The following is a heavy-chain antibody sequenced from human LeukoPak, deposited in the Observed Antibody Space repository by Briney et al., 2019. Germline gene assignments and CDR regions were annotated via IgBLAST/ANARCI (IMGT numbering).Heavy chain of an antibody. V-gene: IGHV1-18*01. Sequence: ASVMVSCKAAAYTCISNCFSWVRHDRGEGGVGMGWISAYNGNTNYAQTLQGRVTMTTDTPTSTAYMELRSLRSDATAGYYCARDIYGSGKASDYWGQGTLVTVSS. D-gene: IGHD3-10*01. CDR3: ARDIYGSGKASDY. CDR2: ISAYNGNT. CDR1: AYTCISNC. J-gene: IGHJ4*02.